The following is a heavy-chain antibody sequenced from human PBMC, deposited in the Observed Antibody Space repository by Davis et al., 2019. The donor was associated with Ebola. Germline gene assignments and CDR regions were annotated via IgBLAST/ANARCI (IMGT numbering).Heavy chain of an antibody. V-gene: IGHV3-23*01. CDR1: GFTFSNYV. J-gene: IGHJ4*02. CDR3: ARYLSDDFWSGCSDY. Sequence: PGGSLRLSCEASGFTFSNYVMSWVRQAPGKGLEWVSAISVTGGRLFYADSVKGRFTISRDNSKTTVYLQMNSLRAEDTAVYYCARYLSDDFWSGCSDYWGQGTLVTVSS. CDR2: ISVTGGRL. D-gene: IGHD3-3*01.